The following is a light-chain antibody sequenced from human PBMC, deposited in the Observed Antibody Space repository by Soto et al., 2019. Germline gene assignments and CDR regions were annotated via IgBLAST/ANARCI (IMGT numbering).Light chain of an antibody. CDR1: LSVLYSSNNKNY. CDR2: WAS. Sequence: DIVMTESVDSGERSPRVRGTTECKSSLSVLYSSNNKNYLAWYQQKPGQPPTLLLYWASTRESGVPDRFSGSGSGTDFSPTISSLQAEDVSVYYCQQHYSTPAWTFGQGTKVDIK. V-gene: IGKV4-1*01. J-gene: IGKJ1*01. CDR3: QQHYSTPAWT.